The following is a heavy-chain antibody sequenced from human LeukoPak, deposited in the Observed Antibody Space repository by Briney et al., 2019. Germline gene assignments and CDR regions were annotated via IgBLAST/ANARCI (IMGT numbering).Heavy chain of an antibody. Sequence: GGSLRLSCAASGFTFSDYYMSWIRQAPGKGLEWVSYISGSSGSINYADSVKGRFTISRDNAKNSLYLQINSLRAEDTAVYYCARDHPLQPIDTSGDYYPSYFDFWGQGTRVTVSS. V-gene: IGHV3-11*06. CDR1: GFTFSDYY. D-gene: IGHD3-22*01. J-gene: IGHJ4*02. CDR3: ARDHPLQPIDTSGDYYPSYFDF. CDR2: ISGSSGSI.